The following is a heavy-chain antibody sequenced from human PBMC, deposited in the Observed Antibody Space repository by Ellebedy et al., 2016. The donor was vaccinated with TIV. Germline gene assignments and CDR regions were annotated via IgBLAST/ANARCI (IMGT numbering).Heavy chain of an antibody. V-gene: IGHV1-46*01. CDR3: AREGASAGADYFDY. CDR1: GFTFTSYY. CDR2: VNPGGGRT. D-gene: IGHD1-26*01. J-gene: IGHJ4*02. Sequence: AASVKVSCKASGFTFTSYYIHRVRQAPGQGLEWMGRVNPGGGRTKFAPNFQGRLTMTRDTSTSEVYMEVRSLRSDDTAVYYCAREGASAGADYFDYWGQGTLVIVSS.